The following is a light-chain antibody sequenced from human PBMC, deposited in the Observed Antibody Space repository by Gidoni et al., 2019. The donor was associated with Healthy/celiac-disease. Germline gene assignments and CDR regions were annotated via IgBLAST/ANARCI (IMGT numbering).Light chain of an antibody. CDR3: QQYNNWSWT. J-gene: IGKJ1*01. CDR1: QSVSSN. Sequence: EIVMTQSPATLSVSPGERATLSCRASQSVSSNLAGYQQKPGQAPRLLIYGASTRATGIPARFSGSGSGTEFTLTISSLQSEDFAVYYCQQYNNWSWTFGQGTKVEIK. CDR2: GAS. V-gene: IGKV3-15*01.